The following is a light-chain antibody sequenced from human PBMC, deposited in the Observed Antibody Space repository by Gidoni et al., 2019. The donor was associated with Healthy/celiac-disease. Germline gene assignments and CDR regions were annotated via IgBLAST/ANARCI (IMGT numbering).Light chain of an antibody. CDR2: DAS. J-gene: IGKJ2*01. CDR3: QQRSNWDT. Sequence: EIVLTQSPATLSLSPGERATLSCRSRQSVSSFFACYQQKPGQAPRLLIHDASNRATGIPAMFSGSGAGTVFSLTISSLEPEDFAVYYCQQRSNWDTFGQGTKLEIK. V-gene: IGKV3-11*01. CDR1: QSVSSF.